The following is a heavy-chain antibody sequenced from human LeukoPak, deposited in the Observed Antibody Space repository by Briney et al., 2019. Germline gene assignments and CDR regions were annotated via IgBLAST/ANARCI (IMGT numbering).Heavy chain of an antibody. V-gene: IGHV3-15*01. CDR1: GFTFSNAW. CDR3: TTDPSGIVATMGYYFDY. J-gene: IGHJ4*02. D-gene: IGHD5-12*01. Sequence: GGSLRLSCAASGFTFSNAWMSWVRQAPGKGLEWVGRIKSKTDGGTTDYAAPVKGRFTISRDDSKNTLYLQMNSLKTEDTAVYYCTTDPSGIVATMGYYFDYWGQGTLVTVSS. CDR2: IKSKTDGGTT.